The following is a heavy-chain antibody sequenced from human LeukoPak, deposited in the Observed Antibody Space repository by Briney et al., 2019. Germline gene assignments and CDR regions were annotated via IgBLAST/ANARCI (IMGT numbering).Heavy chain of an antibody. Sequence: PGGSLRLSCAASGYTFSNFAVGWVRQAPGKGLEWVSSIGNGGTTYYAGSVKGRFPISRDNSKNTLSLQVNSLRAEDTAVYYCAKMRGHPREAYYFDSWGQGALVTVSS. D-gene: IGHD1-26*01. CDR2: IGNGGTT. CDR3: AKMRGHPREAYYFDS. V-gene: IGHV3-23*01. J-gene: IGHJ4*02. CDR1: GYTFSNFA.